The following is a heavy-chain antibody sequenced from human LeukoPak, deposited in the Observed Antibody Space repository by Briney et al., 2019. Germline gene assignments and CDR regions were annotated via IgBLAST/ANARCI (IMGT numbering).Heavy chain of an antibody. CDR3: ARGLPGSSSPVGRHLYYFDY. CDR1: GFSLSAYW. D-gene: IGHD6-6*01. CDR2: INRDGSQK. V-gene: IGHV3-7*01. J-gene: IGHJ4*02. Sequence: GGSLRLSCAASGFSLSAYWMTWVRQAPGKGLEWVANINRDGSQKNHVDSVKGRFTISRDNAKNSLYLQMNSLRAEDTAVYYCARGLPGSSSPVGRHLYYFDYWGQGTLVTVSS.